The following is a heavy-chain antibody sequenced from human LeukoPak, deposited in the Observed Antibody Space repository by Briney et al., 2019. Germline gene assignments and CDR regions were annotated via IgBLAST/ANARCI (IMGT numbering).Heavy chain of an antibody. Sequence: GGSLRLSCAASGFTFSSYAMSWVRQAPGKGLEWVSAISGSGGSTYYADSVKGRFTISRDNSKNTLYLQMNSLRAEDTAVYYCAKDTPLYCSSTSCYEGYWGQGTLVTVSS. CDR3: AKDTPLYCSSTSCYEGY. J-gene: IGHJ4*02. CDR2: ISGSGGST. CDR1: GFTFSSYA. D-gene: IGHD2-2*01. V-gene: IGHV3-23*01.